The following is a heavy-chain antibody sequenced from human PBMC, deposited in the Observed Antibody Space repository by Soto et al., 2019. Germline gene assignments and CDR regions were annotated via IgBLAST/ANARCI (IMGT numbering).Heavy chain of an antibody. J-gene: IGHJ4*02. Sequence: QVQLVESGGGVVQPGRSLRLSCSASGFTFSQFGMHWVRRAPGKRLEWVAVISFDGRETYYSDSVKGRFTISRDNSKNTLYLQVNSLRADDTAVYYCAKKMNGVTSIPCNIDYWGQGTLVTVSS. CDR2: ISFDGRET. D-gene: IGHD3-10*01. V-gene: IGHV3-30*18. CDR1: GFTFSQFG. CDR3: AKKMNGVTSIPCNIDY.